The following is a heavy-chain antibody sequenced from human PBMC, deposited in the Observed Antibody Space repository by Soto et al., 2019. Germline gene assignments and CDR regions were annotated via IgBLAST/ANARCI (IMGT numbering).Heavy chain of an antibody. D-gene: IGHD4-4*01. CDR3: ARHGPGNRITLDY. V-gene: IGHV4-39*01. CDR2: IYYSGST. Sequence: QLQLQESGPGLVKPSETLSLTCTVSGGSISSSSYYWGWIRQPPGKGLEWIGSIYYSGSTYYNPALKSRVTIYVDTSKYQFSLNLSSVTAADTAVYYGARHGPGNRITLDYWGQGTLVTVSS. J-gene: IGHJ4*02. CDR1: GGSISSSSYY.